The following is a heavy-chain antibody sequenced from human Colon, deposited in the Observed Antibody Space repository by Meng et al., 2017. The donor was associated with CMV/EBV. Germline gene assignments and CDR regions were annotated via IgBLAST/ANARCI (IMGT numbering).Heavy chain of an antibody. D-gene: IGHD2-2*01. J-gene: IGHJ6*02. V-gene: IGHV3-23*01. CDR2: IRGSDDKT. CDR1: GFTFSSFA. CDR3: ARRYCSSTSCYLGYGMDV. Sequence: GESLKISCEASGFTFSSFAMTWVRQAPGKGLEWVSTIRGSDDKTYYSDSVKGRFTISRDNSKNTLYLQMNSLRAEDTALYYCARRYCSSTSCYLGYGMDVWGQGTTVTVSS.